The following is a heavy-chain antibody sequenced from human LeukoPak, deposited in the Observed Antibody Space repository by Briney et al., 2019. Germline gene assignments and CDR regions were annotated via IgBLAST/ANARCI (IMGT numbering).Heavy chain of an antibody. V-gene: IGHV3-21*04. J-gene: IGHJ4*02. Sequence: GGSLRLSCAASGFTFSSYSMNWVRQAPGKGLEWVSSISGRSDSIYYADSGKGRFTISRDNAKNSVYLQLNSLRADDTAVYYCAKYALSSGSGSYHFDYWGQGTLVTVSS. CDR1: GFTFSSYS. D-gene: IGHD3-10*01. CDR3: AKYALSSGSGSYHFDY. CDR2: ISGRSDSI.